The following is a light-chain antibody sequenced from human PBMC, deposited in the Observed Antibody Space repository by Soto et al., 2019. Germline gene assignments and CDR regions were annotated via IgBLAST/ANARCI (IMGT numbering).Light chain of an antibody. CDR2: LGD. CDR3: SSYTSSHTWV. Sequence: QSVLTQPPSASSTPGQTVTISCSGSTSNIGTFYVYWYQHLPGTAPKLLIYLGDQRASGVSDRFSGSKSGNTASLTISGLQADDEADYYCSSYTSSHTWVFGGGTKLTVL. J-gene: IGLJ3*02. V-gene: IGLV1-47*02. CDR1: TSNIGTFY.